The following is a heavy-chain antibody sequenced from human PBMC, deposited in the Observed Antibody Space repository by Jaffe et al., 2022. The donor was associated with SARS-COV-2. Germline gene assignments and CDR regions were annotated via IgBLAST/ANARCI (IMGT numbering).Heavy chain of an antibody. CDR3: AKDALAAAGVSLTYLSVGGSMDV. V-gene: IGHV3-30*18. CDR1: GFTFSSYG. D-gene: IGHD6-13*01. CDR2: ISYDGSNK. Sequence: QVQLVESGGGVVQPGRSLRLSCAASGFTFSSYGMHWVRQAPGKGLEWVAVISYDGSNKYYADSVKGRFTISRDNSKNTLYLQMNSLRAEDTAVYYCAKDALAAAGVSLTYLSVGGSMDVWGQGTTVTVSS. J-gene: IGHJ6*02.